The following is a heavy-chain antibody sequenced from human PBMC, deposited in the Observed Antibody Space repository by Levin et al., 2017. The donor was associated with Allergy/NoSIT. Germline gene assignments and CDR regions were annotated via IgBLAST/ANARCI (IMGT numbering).Heavy chain of an antibody. J-gene: IGHJ4*02. CDR3: ATDNGHY. Sequence: GESLKISCAASGFTFSSYAMNWVRQAPGKGLEWVSAISYSGGSTYYADSVKGRFTISRDNSKNTLYLQMSSLRAEDTAIYYCATDNGHYWRQGTLVTVSS. V-gene: IGHV3-23*01. D-gene: IGHD2-8*01. CDR2: ISYSGGST. CDR1: GFTFSSYA.